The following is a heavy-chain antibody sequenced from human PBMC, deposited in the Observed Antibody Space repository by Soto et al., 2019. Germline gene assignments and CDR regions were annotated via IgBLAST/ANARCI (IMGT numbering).Heavy chain of an antibody. CDR1: GGSVSSGSYY. CDR2: IYYSGST. Sequence: SETLSLTCTVSGGSVSSGSYYWSWIRQPPGKGLEWIGYIYYSGSTNYNPSLRSRVTISVDTSKKQFSLKLSSVTAADTAVYYCARDLPYYYDSSGYSQDAFDIWGQGTMVTVSS. V-gene: IGHV4-61*01. D-gene: IGHD3-22*01. CDR3: ARDLPYYYDSSGYSQDAFDI. J-gene: IGHJ3*02.